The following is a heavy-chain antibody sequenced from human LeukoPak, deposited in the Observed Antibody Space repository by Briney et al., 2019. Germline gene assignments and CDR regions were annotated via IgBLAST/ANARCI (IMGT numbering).Heavy chain of an antibody. CDR1: GFTFSSYA. CDR2: ISGSGGST. J-gene: IGHJ4*02. V-gene: IGHV3-23*01. CDR3: VKFRSDY. Sequence: GGSLRLSCAASGFTFSSYAMSWVRQAPGKGLEWVSAISGSGGSTYYADSVKGRFTISRDNARNSLYLQMNSLRAEDTAVYFCVKFRSDYWGQGTLVTVSS.